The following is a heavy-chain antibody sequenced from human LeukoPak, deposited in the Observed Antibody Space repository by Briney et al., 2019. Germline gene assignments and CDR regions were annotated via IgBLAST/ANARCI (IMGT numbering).Heavy chain of an antibody. CDR2: IIPIFGTA. Sequence: SVKVSCKASGGTFSSYAISWVRQAPGQGLEWMGGIIPIFGTANYAQKFQGRVTITADESTSTAYMELSSLRSEDTAVYYCARATYYYDYVWGSYRYNGPFDCWGQGTLVTVSS. V-gene: IGHV1-69*13. CDR1: GGTFSSYA. D-gene: IGHD3-16*02. J-gene: IGHJ4*02. CDR3: ARATYYYDYVWGSYRYNGPFDC.